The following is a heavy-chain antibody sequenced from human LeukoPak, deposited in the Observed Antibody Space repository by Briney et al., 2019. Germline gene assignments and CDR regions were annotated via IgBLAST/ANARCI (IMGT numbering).Heavy chain of an antibody. CDR3: ASLGMGYVSGSYSWFFDL. CDR2: IYNSGST. Sequence: PSETLSLTCTVSGGSISGYYWSWIRQPPGKGLEWIGYIYNSGSTNYNPSLKSRVTLSVDTSENRFSLRLSSVTAADTAVYYCASLGMGYVSGSYSWFFDLWGRGTLVTVSS. D-gene: IGHD3-10*01. J-gene: IGHJ2*01. CDR1: GGSISGYY. V-gene: IGHV4-59*08.